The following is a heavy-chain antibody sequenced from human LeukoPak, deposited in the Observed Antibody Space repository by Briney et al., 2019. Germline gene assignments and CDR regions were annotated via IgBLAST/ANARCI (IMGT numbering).Heavy chain of an antibody. Sequence: SETLSLTCAVYGGSFSGYYWSWIRQPPGKGLEWIGEINHSGSTNYNPSLKSRVTISVDTSKNQFSLKLSSVTAADTAVYYCATGIAARSRNWFDPGGQGTLVTVS. V-gene: IGHV4-34*01. CDR2: INHSGST. CDR1: GGSFSGYY. D-gene: IGHD6-13*01. J-gene: IGHJ5*02. CDR3: ATGIAARSRNWFDP.